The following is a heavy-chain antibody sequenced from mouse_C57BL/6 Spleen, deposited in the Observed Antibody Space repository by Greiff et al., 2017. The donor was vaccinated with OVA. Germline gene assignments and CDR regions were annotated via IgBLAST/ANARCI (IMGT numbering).Heavy chain of an antibody. D-gene: IGHD1-1*01. CDR1: GYTFTDYY. J-gene: IGHJ4*01. CDR2: INPNNGGT. V-gene: IGHV1-26*01. Sequence: EVKLVESGPELVKPGASVKISCKASGYTFTDYYMNWVKQSHGKSLEWIGDINPNNGGTSYNQKFKGKATLTVDKSSSTAYMELRSPTSEASAVYYCARSLPSMDYWGQGTSVTVSS. CDR3: ARSLPSMDY.